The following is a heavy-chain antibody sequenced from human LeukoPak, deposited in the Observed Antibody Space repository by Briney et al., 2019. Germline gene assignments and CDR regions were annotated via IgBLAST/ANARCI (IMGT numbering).Heavy chain of an antibody. CDR1: GYTFTGYY. V-gene: IGHV1-2*02. D-gene: IGHD3-22*01. Sequence: ASVKVSCKASGYTFTGYYMHWVRQAPGQGLEWMGWINPNSGGTNYAQKFQGRVTMTRDTSISTAYMELSRLRSDDTAVYYCARRPDYYDSSGYYSFDYWGQGTLVTVSS. CDR3: ARRPDYYDSSGYYSFDY. CDR2: INPNSGGT. J-gene: IGHJ4*02.